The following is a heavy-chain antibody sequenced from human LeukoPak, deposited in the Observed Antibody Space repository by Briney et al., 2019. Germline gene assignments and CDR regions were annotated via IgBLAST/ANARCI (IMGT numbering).Heavy chain of an antibody. J-gene: IGHJ3*02. CDR1: GGSFSGYY. Sequence: SETLSLTCAVYGGSFSGYYWSWFRQPPGKGLEWIGEINHSGSTNYNPSLKSRVTISVDTSKNQFSLKPSSVTAADTAVYYCARGPRRYCSSTSCYGAFDIWGQGTMVTVSS. V-gene: IGHV4-34*01. CDR2: INHSGST. CDR3: ARGPRRYCSSTSCYGAFDI. D-gene: IGHD2-2*01.